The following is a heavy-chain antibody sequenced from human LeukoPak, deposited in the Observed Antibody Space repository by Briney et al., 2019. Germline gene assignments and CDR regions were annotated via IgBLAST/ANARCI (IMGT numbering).Heavy chain of an antibody. V-gene: IGHV4-59*01. CDR3: ARDSYGSGYSFDY. J-gene: IGHJ4*02. CDR2: IYYSGST. Sequence: SETLSLTCTVSGGSISSYYWSWIRQPPGKGLEWIGCIYYSGSTNYNPSLKSRVTISVDTSKNQFSLKLSSVTAADTAVYYCARDSYGSGYSFDYWGQGTLVTVSS. CDR1: GGSISSYY. D-gene: IGHD3-10*01.